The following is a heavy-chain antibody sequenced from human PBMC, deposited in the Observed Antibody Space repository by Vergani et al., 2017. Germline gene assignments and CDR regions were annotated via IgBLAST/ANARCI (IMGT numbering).Heavy chain of an antibody. Sequence: QVQLQESGPGLVKPSETLTLTCDVSDSSIMTNPYWGWFRQSPGKGLEWIGCIHHSGDTHYNSSLKSRVSISIVSRSKFSLSLTSVTAADTAIYYCARHRGSGGFFPSSYFYGMDVWGPGTTVTVSS. V-gene: IGHV4-38-2*01. CDR3: ARHRGSGGFFPSSYFYGMDV. J-gene: IGHJ6*02. CDR1: DSSIMTNPY. D-gene: IGHD3-10*01. CDR2: IHHSGDT.